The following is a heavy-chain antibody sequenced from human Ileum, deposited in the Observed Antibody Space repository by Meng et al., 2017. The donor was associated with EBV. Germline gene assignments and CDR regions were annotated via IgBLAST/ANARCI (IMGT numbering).Heavy chain of an antibody. Sequence: QGPLPQWGDRLLKPSETLSIPCADYGGSFRSNYWGWNRQSPGKRLEWIGEINERGSTNYNPSLKSRVTILMDTSKNQFSLKLTSVTAADAAVYYCRNAFCSAAAGCSDYWGQGTLVTVSS. D-gene: IGHD3-3*01. J-gene: IGHJ4*02. V-gene: IGHV4-34*01. CDR2: INERGST. CDR1: GGSFRSNY. CDR3: RNAFCSAAAGCSDY.